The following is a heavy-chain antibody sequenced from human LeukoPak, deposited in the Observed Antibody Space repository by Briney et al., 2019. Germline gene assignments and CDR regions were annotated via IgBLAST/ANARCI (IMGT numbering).Heavy chain of an antibody. Sequence: ASVTVSCKASGYTFTSYGISWVRQAPGQGLEWMGCSSAYNGNTNYAQKLQARVTITADESKSTAYMELSSLRSEDTAVYYSATRGIAGSRGYFDYWGQGTLVTVSS. CDR3: ATRGIAGSRGYFDY. CDR1: GYTFTSYG. CDR2: SSAYNGNT. V-gene: IGHV1-18*01. J-gene: IGHJ4*02. D-gene: IGHD1-20*01.